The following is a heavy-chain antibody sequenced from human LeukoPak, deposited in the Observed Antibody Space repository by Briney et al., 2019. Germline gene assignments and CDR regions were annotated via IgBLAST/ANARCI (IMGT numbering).Heavy chain of an antibody. V-gene: IGHV3-11*01. Sequence: GGSLRLSCAASGFTFSDYYMSWIRQAPGKGLEWVSYISSSGRTIYYSDSVKGRFTISRDNAKNSLSLQMNSLRPEDTAVYYCARDPIQLWSFDYWSQGTLVTVSS. J-gene: IGHJ4*02. D-gene: IGHD5-18*01. CDR3: ARDPIQLWSFDY. CDR2: ISSSGRTI. CDR1: GFTFSDYY.